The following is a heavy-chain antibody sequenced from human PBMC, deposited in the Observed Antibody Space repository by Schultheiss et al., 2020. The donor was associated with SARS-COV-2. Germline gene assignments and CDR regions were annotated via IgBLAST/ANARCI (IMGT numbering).Heavy chain of an antibody. CDR3: ARDHCSSTSCYISGRFDP. V-gene: IGHV1-69*04. CDR2: IIPILGIT. CDR1: GYTFTGYY. Sequence: SVKVSCKASGYTFTGYYMHWVRQAPRQGLEWMGRIIPILGITNYAQKFQGRVTITADKSTSTAYMELSSLRSEDTAVYYCARDHCSSTSCYISGRFDPWGQGTLVTVSS. D-gene: IGHD2-2*02. J-gene: IGHJ5*02.